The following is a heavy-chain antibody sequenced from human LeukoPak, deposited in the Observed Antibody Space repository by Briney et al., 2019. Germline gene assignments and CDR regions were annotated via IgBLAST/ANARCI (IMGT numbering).Heavy chain of an antibody. J-gene: IGHJ6*02. Sequence: PSETLSLTCTVSGDSISSYYWSWIRLPPGKGLEWIGYVYYMGSTNYNPSLKGRVTISVDTSRNQFSLILSSVTAADTAVYYCVGGDMSSIHYYGMDVWGQGTTVTVSS. CDR3: VGGDMSSIHYYGMDV. CDR2: VYYMGST. D-gene: IGHD2-21*01. CDR1: GDSISSYY. V-gene: IGHV4-59*01.